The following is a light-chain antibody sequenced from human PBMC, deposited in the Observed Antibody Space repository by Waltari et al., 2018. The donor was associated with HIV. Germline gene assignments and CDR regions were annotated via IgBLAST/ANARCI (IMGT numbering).Light chain of an antibody. J-gene: IGLJ1*01. Sequence: QSALTQPASVSGSPGQSITISCSGTSSDVGGYNFVSWYQQQPGKAPKLIIYDVSNRPAGVSNRFSGSKSGNTASLTVSGLQAEDEADYYGCSYRSRSNIFYVFGGGTKVTVL. CDR1: SSDVGGYNF. V-gene: IGLV2-14*03. CDR3: CSYRSRSNIFYV. CDR2: DVS.